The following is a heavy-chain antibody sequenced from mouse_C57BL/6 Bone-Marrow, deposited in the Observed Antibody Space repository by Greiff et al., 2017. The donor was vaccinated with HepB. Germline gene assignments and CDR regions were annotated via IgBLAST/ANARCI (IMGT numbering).Heavy chain of an antibody. CDR3: ARSGSSYYFDY. CDR1: GYTFTDYY. CDR2: INPYNGGT. D-gene: IGHD3-1*01. Sequence: EVKLMESGPVLVKPGASVKMSCKASGYTFTDYYMNWVKQSHGKSLEWIGVINPYNGGTSYNQKFKGKATLTVDKSSSTAYMELNSLTSEDSAVYYCARSGSSYYFDYWGQGTTLTVSS. J-gene: IGHJ2*01. V-gene: IGHV1-19*01.